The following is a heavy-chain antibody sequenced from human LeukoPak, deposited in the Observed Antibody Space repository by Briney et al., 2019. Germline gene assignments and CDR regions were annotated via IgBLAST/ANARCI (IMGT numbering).Heavy chain of an antibody. CDR1: GGTFSSYA. CDR2: IIPIFGTA. Sequence: GASVKVSCKASGGTFSSYAISWVRQAPGQGLEWMGGIIPIFGTANYAQKFQGRVTITADESTSTAYMELSSLRSEDTAVYYCARFDCSGGSCYGKFDPWGQGTLVTVSS. J-gene: IGHJ5*02. D-gene: IGHD2-15*01. V-gene: IGHV1-69*13. CDR3: ARFDCSGGSCYGKFDP.